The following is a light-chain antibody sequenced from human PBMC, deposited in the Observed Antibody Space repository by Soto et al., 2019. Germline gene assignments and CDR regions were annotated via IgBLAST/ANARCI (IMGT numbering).Light chain of an antibody. CDR1: QSVSSSY. CDR3: QQYGSSPRT. CDR2: GAS. V-gene: IGKV3-20*01. Sequence: EIVLTQSPCTLSLSPGERATISCRASQSVSSSYLAWYQQKPGQAPRLLIYGASSRATGIPDRFSGSGSGTDFTLTISRLEPEDFAVYYCQQYGSSPRTFGQGTKVDTK. J-gene: IGKJ1*01.